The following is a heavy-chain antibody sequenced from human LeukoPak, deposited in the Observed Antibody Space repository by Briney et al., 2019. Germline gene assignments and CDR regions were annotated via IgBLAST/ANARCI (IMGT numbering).Heavy chain of an antibody. CDR1: GGTFSSYA. J-gene: IGHJ5*02. V-gene: IGHV1-69*06. Sequence: SVKASCKASGGTFSSYAISWVRQAPGQGLEWMGRIIPIFGTANYAQKFQGRVTITADKSTSTAYMELSSLRSEDTAVYYCARDLALYCSSTSCYYWFDPWGQGTLVTVSS. D-gene: IGHD2-2*01. CDR3: ARDLALYCSSTSCYYWFDP. CDR2: IIPIFGTA.